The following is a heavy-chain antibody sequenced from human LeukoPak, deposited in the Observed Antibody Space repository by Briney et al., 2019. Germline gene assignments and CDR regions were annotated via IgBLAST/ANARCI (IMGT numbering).Heavy chain of an antibody. CDR1: GFTVSTNY. J-gene: IGHJ4*02. V-gene: IGHV3-53*01. Sequence: GRSLRLSCAASGFTVSTNYMSWVRQAPGKGLEWVSVIYSGGSAYYADSVKGRFTISRDNSKNTLFLQMSSLRAEDTAVYYCARSRVSDYWGQGTLVTVSS. CDR2: IYSGGSA. CDR3: ARSRVSDY.